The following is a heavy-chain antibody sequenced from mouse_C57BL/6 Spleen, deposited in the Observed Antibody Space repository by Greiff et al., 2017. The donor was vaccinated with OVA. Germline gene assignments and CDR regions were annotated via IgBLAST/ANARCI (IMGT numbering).Heavy chain of an antibody. Sequence: SGPELVKPGASVKISCKASGYTFTDYYMNWVKQSHGKSLEWIGDINPNNGGTSYNQKFKGKATLTVDKSSSTAYMELRSLTSEDSAVYYCARAAWFAYWGQGTLVTVSA. CDR2: INPNNGGT. J-gene: IGHJ3*01. CDR1: GYTFTDYY. V-gene: IGHV1-26*01. CDR3: ARAAWFAY.